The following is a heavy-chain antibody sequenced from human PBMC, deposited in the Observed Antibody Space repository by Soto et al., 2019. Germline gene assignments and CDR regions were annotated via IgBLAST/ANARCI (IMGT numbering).Heavy chain of an antibody. V-gene: IGHV1-18*04. CDR3: AITAGTNNYYYGMDV. Sequence: ASVKVSCKASGYTFTSYGISWVRQAPGQGLEWMGWISACNGNTNYAQKLQGRVTMTTDTSTSTAYMELRSLRSDDTAVYYCAITAGTNNYYYGMDVWGQGTTVTVSS. J-gene: IGHJ6*02. D-gene: IGHD1-7*01. CDR2: ISACNGNT. CDR1: GYTFTSYG.